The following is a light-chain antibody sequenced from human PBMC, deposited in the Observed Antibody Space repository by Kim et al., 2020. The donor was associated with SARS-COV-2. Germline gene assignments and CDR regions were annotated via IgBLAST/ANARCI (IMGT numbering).Light chain of an antibody. CDR1: QSVASE. J-gene: IGKJ1*01. Sequence: PGEEAPLSCRASQSVASELAWYQQKSGQPPRLLIYGASIRATGVPARFRGSGSGTEFTLTISNLQSEDFGLYYCQQYKNWPPWTFGQGTKVDIK. CDR2: GAS. V-gene: IGKV3-15*01. CDR3: QQYKNWPPWT.